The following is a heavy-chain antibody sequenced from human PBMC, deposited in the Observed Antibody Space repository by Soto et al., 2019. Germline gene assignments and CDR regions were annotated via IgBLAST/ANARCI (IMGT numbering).Heavy chain of an antibody. Sequence: EVQLLESGGGMVQPGGSLRVSCAASGFTFRNFVMSWVRQAPGKGLEWVSAIRGTGGETFYADSVKGRFTISRDNSKNTLYLQLNSLRDADTALYVCAQDRGWGVVSPSHDYWGQGTLVTVSS. CDR1: GFTFRNFV. CDR3: AQDRGWGVVSPSHDY. D-gene: IGHD2-21*01. CDR2: IRGTGGET. V-gene: IGHV3-23*01. J-gene: IGHJ4*02.